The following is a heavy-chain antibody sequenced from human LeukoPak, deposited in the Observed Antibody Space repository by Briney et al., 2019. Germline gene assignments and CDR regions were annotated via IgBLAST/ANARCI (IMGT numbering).Heavy chain of an antibody. Sequence: GGSLRLSCAASGFTFSDYYMSWIRQAPGKGLEWVSYISSSGRSIYYADSVKGRFTISRDNAKNSLYLQMNSLRAEDTAVYYCARDGGYCSSTSCSQGDYWGQGTLVTVSS. CDR2: ISSSGRSI. J-gene: IGHJ4*02. CDR3: ARDGGYCSSTSCSQGDY. D-gene: IGHD2-2*01. V-gene: IGHV3-11*04. CDR1: GFTFSDYY.